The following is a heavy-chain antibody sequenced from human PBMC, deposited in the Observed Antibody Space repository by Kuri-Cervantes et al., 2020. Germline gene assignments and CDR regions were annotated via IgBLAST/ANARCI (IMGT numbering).Heavy chain of an antibody. CDR1: GFTFSSYS. CDR3: AYSSSWYDHTSFDY. D-gene: IGHD6-13*01. CDR2: ISSSSSTI. V-gene: IGHV3-48*02. Sequence: GESLKISCAASGFTFSSYSMNWVRQAPGKGLEWVSYISSSSSTIYYADSVKGRFTISRDNAKNSLYLQMNSLRDEDTAVYYCAYSSSWYDHTSFDYWGQGTLVTVSS. J-gene: IGHJ4*02.